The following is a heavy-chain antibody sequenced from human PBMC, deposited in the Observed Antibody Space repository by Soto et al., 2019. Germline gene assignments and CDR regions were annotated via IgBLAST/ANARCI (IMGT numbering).Heavy chain of an antibody. CDR1: GFTFNSYW. Sequence: EVQLVESGGGLVQPGGSLRLSCVASGFTFNSYWMHWVRQAPGKGLVWVSRINSDGSTTSYADSVKGRFTISRDNAKDTLYLPMNSLRAEDTAVYYCARVATGKWYFDVWGQGTLVTVSS. CDR3: ARVATGKWYFDV. J-gene: IGHJ4*02. CDR2: INSDGSTT. V-gene: IGHV3-74*01. D-gene: IGHD2-15*01.